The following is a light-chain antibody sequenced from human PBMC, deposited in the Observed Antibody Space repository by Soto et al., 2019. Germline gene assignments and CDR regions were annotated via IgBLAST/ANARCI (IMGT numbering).Light chain of an antibody. CDR3: QQSYSTSIT. CDR2: AAS. J-gene: IGKJ5*01. Sequence: DIQMTQSPASLSASVVDRVTISCRASQNINMYLNWYQQKPGKAPKLLIYAASTLQSGVPSKFSGSGSGTHFTLTISSLQPEDFATYYCQQSYSTSITFGQGTRLEIK. V-gene: IGKV1-39*01. CDR1: QNINMY.